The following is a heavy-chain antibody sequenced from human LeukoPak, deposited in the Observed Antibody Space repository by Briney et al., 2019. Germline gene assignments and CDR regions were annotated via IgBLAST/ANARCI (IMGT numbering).Heavy chain of an antibody. Sequence: SETLSLTCTVSGGSISSYYWSWIRQPAGKGLEWIGRINTSGNTNYNPSLKSRVTMSVGTSKNQSSLKLSSVTAADTAVYYCARDKRDDSSGYYTVFDYWGQGSLVTVSS. V-gene: IGHV4-4*07. CDR3: ARDKRDDSSGYYTVFDY. CDR2: INTSGNT. CDR1: GGSISSYY. J-gene: IGHJ4*02. D-gene: IGHD3-22*01.